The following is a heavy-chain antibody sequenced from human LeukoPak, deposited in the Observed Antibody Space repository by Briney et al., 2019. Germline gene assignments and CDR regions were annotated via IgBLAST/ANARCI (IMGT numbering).Heavy chain of an antibody. CDR3: ARGGIAASWTH. V-gene: IGHV4-4*07. Sequence: SETLSLTCTVSGGSISSYYCSWIRQPAGKGLEWIGRIYTSGSTNYNPSLKSRVTMSVDTSKNQFSLKLSPVTAADTAVYYCARGGIAASWTHWGQGTLVTVSS. D-gene: IGHD6-13*01. CDR2: IYTSGST. CDR1: GGSISSYY. J-gene: IGHJ4*02.